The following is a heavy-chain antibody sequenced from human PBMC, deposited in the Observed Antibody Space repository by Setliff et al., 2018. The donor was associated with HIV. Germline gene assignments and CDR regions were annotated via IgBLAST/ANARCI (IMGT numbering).Heavy chain of an antibody. Sequence: GGSLRLSCEASGITFSSYVMSWVRQAPGKGLEWVSGISGSNSRTDYVDSVKGRFTISRDKSKNTLYLQLNSLRAEDTAVYYCAKHECSGGCYYYMDVWGKGIMVTVSS. CDR2: ISGSNSRT. J-gene: IGHJ6*03. CDR3: AKHECSGGCYYYMDV. CDR1: GITFSSYV. V-gene: IGHV3-23*01. D-gene: IGHD2-15*01.